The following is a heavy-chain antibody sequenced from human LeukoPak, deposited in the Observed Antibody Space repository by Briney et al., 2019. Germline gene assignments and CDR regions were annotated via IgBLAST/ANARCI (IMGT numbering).Heavy chain of an antibody. Sequence: ASVKVSCKASGYTFTSYDINWVRQATGQGLEWMGWMNPNSGNTGYAQKFQGRVTITRNTSISTAYMELSSLRSEDTAVYYCASSVGATGGIDYWGQGTLVTVSS. V-gene: IGHV1-8*03. CDR2: MNPNSGNT. D-gene: IGHD1-26*01. CDR1: GYTFTSYD. J-gene: IGHJ4*02. CDR3: ASSVGATGGIDY.